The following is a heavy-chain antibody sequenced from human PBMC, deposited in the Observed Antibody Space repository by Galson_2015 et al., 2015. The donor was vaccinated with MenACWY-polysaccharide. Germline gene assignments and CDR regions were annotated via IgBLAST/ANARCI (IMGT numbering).Heavy chain of an antibody. CDR3: ARDSSGMDV. Sequence: SVKVSCKASGYTFISYVMNWVRQAPGQGLEWMGRINTNTGNPMYAQGFTGRFVFSLGTSVSTAYLQISGLKAEDTAVYYCARDSSGMDVWGQGTTVTVSS. CDR2: INTNTGNP. V-gene: IGHV7-4-1*02. CDR1: GYTFISYV. J-gene: IGHJ6*02.